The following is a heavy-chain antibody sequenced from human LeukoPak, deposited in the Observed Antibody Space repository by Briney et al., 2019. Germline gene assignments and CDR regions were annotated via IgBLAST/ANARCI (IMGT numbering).Heavy chain of an antibody. J-gene: IGHJ5*02. CDR2: ISSSGSTI. CDR3: ARGDSSGYHNWFDP. CDR1: GFTFSDYY. D-gene: IGHD3-22*01. V-gene: IGHV3-11*01. Sequence: PGGSLRLSCAASGFTFSDYYMSWIRQAPGKGLEWVSYISSSGSTIYYADSVKGRFTISRDNAKNSLYLQMNSLRAEDTAVYYRARGDSSGYHNWFDPWGQGTLVTVSS.